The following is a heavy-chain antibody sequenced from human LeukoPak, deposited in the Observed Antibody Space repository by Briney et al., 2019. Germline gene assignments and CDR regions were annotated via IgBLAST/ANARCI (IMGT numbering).Heavy chain of an antibody. D-gene: IGHD6-13*01. CDR3: ARDYSSSSGKHAFDI. J-gene: IGHJ3*02. Sequence: HPGGSLRLSCAASGFTVSSNYMSWVRQAPGKGLEWVSVIYSGGSTYYADSVKGRFTISRDNSKNSLYLQMNSLRAEDTAVYYCARDYSSSSGKHAFDIWGQGTMVTVSS. CDR2: IYSGGST. CDR1: GFTVSSNY. V-gene: IGHV3-53*01.